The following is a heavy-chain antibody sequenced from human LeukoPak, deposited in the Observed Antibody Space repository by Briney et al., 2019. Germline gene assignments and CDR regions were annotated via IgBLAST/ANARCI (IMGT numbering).Heavy chain of an antibody. V-gene: IGHV3-30*18. CDR1: GFTFSSYG. J-gene: IGHJ4*02. D-gene: IGHD6-19*01. Sequence: PGRSLRLSCAASGFTFSSYGMHWVRQAPGKGLEWVAVISYDGSNKYYADSVKGRFTISRDNSKNPLYLQMNSLRAEDTAVYYCAKDHHVMQWLAYYFDYWGQGTLVTVSS. CDR3: AKDHHVMQWLAYYFDY. CDR2: ISYDGSNK.